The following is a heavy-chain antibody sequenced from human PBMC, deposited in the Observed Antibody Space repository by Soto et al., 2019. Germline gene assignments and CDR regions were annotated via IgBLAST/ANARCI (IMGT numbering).Heavy chain of an antibody. Sequence: PEGSLRLSCAASGFAFSTCAMHWVRQAPGKGLEWVALISYDGSNKYYADSVKGRFTISRDNSKNTLYLQMNSLRAEDTAVYYCVRDKRDLRFLEWSYYFDYWGQGTLVTVSS. V-gene: IGHV3-30-3*01. CDR2: ISYDGSNK. D-gene: IGHD3-3*01. CDR1: GFAFSTCA. CDR3: VRDKRDLRFLEWSYYFDY. J-gene: IGHJ4*02.